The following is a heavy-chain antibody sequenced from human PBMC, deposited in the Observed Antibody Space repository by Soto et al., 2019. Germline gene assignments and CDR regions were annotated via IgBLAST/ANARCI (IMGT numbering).Heavy chain of an antibody. J-gene: IGHJ4*02. D-gene: IGHD4-17*01. V-gene: IGHV3-21*01. Sequence: EVQLVESGGGLVKPGGSLRLSCAASGFTFSSYSMNWVRQAPGKGLEWVSSISSSSSYIYYADSVKGRFTISRDNAKNSLYVQMNSLRAEDTAVYYCARSPSMTTVSLDYWGQGTLVTVSS. CDR1: GFTFSSYS. CDR2: ISSSSSYI. CDR3: ARSPSMTTVSLDY.